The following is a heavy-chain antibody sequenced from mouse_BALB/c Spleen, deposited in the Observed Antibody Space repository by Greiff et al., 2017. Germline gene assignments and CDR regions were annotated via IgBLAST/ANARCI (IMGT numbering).Heavy chain of an antibody. CDR2: IYPYNGGT. Sequence: VHVKQSGPELVKPGASVKISCKASGYTFTDYNMHWVKQSHGKSLEWIGYIYPYNGGTGYNQKFKSKATLTVDNSSSTAYMELRSLTSEDSAVYYCAKDHYDYDGFAYWGQGTLVTVSA. V-gene: IGHV1S29*02. CDR3: AKDHYDYDGFAY. D-gene: IGHD2-4*01. J-gene: IGHJ3*01. CDR1: GYTFTDYN.